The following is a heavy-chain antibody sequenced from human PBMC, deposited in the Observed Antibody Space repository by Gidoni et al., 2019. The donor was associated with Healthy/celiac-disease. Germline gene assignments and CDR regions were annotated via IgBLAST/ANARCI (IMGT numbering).Heavy chain of an antibody. CDR1: GFTFSGSA. CDR3: TRRTAPSGLDQDWARDY. Sequence: EVQLVESGGGLVQPGGSLKLPCAASGFTFSGSAMHWVRQASGKGLEWVGRIRSKANSYATAYAASVKGRFTISRDDSKNTAYLQMNSLKTEDTAVYYCTRRTAPSGLDQDWARDYWGQGTLVTVSS. CDR2: IRSKANSYAT. D-gene: IGHD2-21*01. V-gene: IGHV3-73*01. J-gene: IGHJ4*02.